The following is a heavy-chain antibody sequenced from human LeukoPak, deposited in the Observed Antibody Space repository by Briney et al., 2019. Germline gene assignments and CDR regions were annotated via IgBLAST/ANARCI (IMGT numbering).Heavy chain of an antibody. Sequence: SETLSFTCAVYGGSFSGYYWSWIRQPPGKGLEWIGEINHSGSTNYNPSLKSRVTISVDTSKNQFSLKLSSVTAADTAVYYCARSRGVKDYWGQGTLVTVSS. CDR1: GGSFSGYY. D-gene: IGHD3-10*01. J-gene: IGHJ4*02. CDR2: INHSGST. V-gene: IGHV4-34*01. CDR3: ARSRGVKDY.